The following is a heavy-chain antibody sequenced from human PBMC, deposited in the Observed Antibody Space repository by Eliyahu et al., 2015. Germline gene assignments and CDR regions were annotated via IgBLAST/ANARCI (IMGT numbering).Heavy chain of an antibody. J-gene: IGHJ1*01. CDR3: AHRMVGATDGPQYSQQ. V-gene: IGHV2-5*02. D-gene: IGHD1-26*01. CDR2: IYWDNDK. Sequence: QPPGKALEWLALIYWDNDKRYSPSLKSRLTITKDTSKNQVVLTMTNMDPVDTGTYYCAHRMVGATDGPQYSQQWGQGTLVTVSS.